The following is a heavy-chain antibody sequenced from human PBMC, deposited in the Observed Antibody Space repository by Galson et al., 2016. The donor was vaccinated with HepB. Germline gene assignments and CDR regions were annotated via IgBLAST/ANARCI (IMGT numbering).Heavy chain of an antibody. CDR2: TYYKSKWYN. CDR1: GDSVPSDSAA. CDR3: ARGPSSSWARRSSYFDY. Sequence: CAISGDSVPSDSAAWNWIRQSPSRGLEWLGRTYYKSKWYNDYAVSAKSPIIINPDTSKNQFSLQLNSVTPEDTAVYYCARGPSSSWARRSSYFDYWGQGTLATVSS. D-gene: IGHD6-13*01. V-gene: IGHV6-1*01. J-gene: IGHJ4*02.